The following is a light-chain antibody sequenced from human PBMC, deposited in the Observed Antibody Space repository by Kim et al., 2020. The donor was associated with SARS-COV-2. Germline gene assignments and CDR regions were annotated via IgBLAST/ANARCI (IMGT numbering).Light chain of an antibody. J-gene: IGLJ2*01. CDR1: SPNFGNNY. Sequence: GQKVTISCSGRSPNFGNNYVSWYQQVPGTAPKLLIYDNHNRASGIPDRVSGSKSGTSASLAITGLQTGDEADYYCGTWDSTLSAMIFGGGTQLTVL. V-gene: IGLV1-51*01. CDR3: GTWDSTLSAMI. CDR2: DNH.